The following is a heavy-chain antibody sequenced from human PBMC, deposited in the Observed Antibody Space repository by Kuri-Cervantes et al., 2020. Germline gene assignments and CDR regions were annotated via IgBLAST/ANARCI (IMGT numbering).Heavy chain of an antibody. D-gene: IGHD2-15*01. CDR2: ISYDGSNK. J-gene: IGHJ5*02. CDR3: ARVSPEYCSGGSCYSRWFDP. Sequence: GGSLRLSCAASGFTFSSYAMHWVRQAPGKGLEWVAVISYDGSNKYYADSVKGRFTISRDNSKNTLYLQMNSLRAEDTAVYYCARVSPEYCSGGSCYSRWFDPWGQGTLVTVSS. CDR1: GFTFSSYA. V-gene: IGHV3-30-3*01.